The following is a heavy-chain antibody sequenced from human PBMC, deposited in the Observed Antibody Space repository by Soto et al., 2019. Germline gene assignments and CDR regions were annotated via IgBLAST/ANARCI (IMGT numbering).Heavy chain of an antibody. V-gene: IGHV3-33*01. Sequence: QVKMVESGGGVVQSGRSLTLSCAASGFSLRTYGMQWLRRAPGKGLEWVAFIWDDGTKKFYANSVKGRSTISKDNSNKCLYLQMSGHRDEDQAVYYCARDVVTAVAGSVNWFDPGGQGTLDTLSS. J-gene: IGHJ5*02. CDR1: GFSLRTYG. CDR2: IWDDGTKK. CDR3: ARDVVTAVAGSVNWFDP. D-gene: IGHD6-19*01.